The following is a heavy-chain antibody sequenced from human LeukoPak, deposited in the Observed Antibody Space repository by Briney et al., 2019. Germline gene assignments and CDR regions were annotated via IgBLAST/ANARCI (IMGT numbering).Heavy chain of an antibody. D-gene: IGHD3-22*01. CDR3: ARAETTYYYDSSSGY. CDR2: ISSSSSTI. J-gene: IGHJ4*02. CDR1: GFTFSSYS. V-gene: IGHV3-48*04. Sequence: GGSLRLSCATSGFTFSSYSMNWVRQAPGKGLEWVSYISSSSSTIYYADSVKGRFTISRDNAKNSLYLQMNSLRAEDSAVYYCARAETTYYYDSSSGYWGQGTLVTVSS.